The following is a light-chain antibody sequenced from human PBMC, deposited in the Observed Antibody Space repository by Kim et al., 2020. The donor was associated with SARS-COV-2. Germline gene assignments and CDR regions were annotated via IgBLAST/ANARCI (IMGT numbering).Light chain of an antibody. V-gene: IGLV3-19*01. CDR2: GRN. J-gene: IGLJ2*01. CDR3: QSRASGGNVV. CDR1: SLRTYY. Sequence: SSELTQDPAVSVALGQTVRLTCQGDSLRTYYATWYQQKPRQAPLLVIYGRNNRPSGIPDRFSGSASGNTASLTIRGAQAEDEADFYCQSRASGGNVVFGGGTKWTVL.